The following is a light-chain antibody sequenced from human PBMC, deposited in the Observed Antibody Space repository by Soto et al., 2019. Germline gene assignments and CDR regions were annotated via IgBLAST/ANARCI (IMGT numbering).Light chain of an antibody. CDR2: GAS. J-gene: IGKJ5*01. CDR3: QQYGRSVPIT. CDR1: QSVSSNY. V-gene: IGKV3-20*01. Sequence: EIVLTHCPGTLSLSPGERATLPCTAVQSVSSNYVAWYQQNPGQAPRLLIYGASSWATGIPDRFSGSGSGTDFTLTISRLEPEDFAVYFCQQYGRSVPITFGQGTRLEIK.